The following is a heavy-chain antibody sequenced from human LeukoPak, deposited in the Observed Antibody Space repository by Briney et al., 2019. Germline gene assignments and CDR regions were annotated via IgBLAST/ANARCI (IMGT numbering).Heavy chain of an antibody. V-gene: IGHV3-7*01. Sequence: GGSLRLSCAFTFTTYWLGWVRQPPGKGLEWVANIKQDGTEKYYVDSVKGRFTISRDNAKNSLYLQMNTLRVEDTAIYYCVRVALHYYGSESYYFFEHWGQGTPVTASS. CDR1: TFTTYW. J-gene: IGHJ4*02. CDR2: IKQDGTEK. CDR3: VRVALHYYGSESYYFFEH. D-gene: IGHD3-10*01.